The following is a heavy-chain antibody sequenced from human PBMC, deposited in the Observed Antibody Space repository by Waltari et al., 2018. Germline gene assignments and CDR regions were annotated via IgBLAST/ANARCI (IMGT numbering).Heavy chain of an antibody. CDR2: IYYSGST. CDR3: ARLLTGYSSSWYMNYYYGMDV. V-gene: IGHV4-39*01. J-gene: IGHJ6*02. CDR1: GGSIRRSSYY. D-gene: IGHD6-13*01. Sequence: QLQLQESGPGLVKPSETLSLTCTVSGGSIRRSSYYWGWIRPPPGTGLEWIGSIYYSGSTYYNPSLKSRVTISVDTSKNQFSLKLSSVTAADTAVYYCARLLTGYSSSWYMNYYYGMDVWGQGTTVTVSS.